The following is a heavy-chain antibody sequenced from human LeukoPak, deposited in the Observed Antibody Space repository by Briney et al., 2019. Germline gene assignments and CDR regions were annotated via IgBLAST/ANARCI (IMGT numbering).Heavy chain of an antibody. CDR2: INPNSGGT. J-gene: IGHJ5*02. D-gene: IGHD3-10*01. CDR1: GYTFSGYH. CDR3: ARGDKKENQSGPSGYFDP. V-gene: IGHV1-2*02. Sequence: GASVKVSCTASGYTFSGYHIHWVRQAPGQGLEWMGWINPNSGGTNFAPKFHGRVSMTRDTSINTAYMELTSLRSDDTAVYYCARGDKKENQSGPSGYFDPWGQGTLVTVSS.